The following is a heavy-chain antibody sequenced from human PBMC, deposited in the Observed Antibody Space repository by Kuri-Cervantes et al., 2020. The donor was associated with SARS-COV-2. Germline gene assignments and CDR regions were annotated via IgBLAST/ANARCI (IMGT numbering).Heavy chain of an antibody. CDR1: GGTFSSYA. D-gene: IGHD7-27*01. CDR2: IIPIFGIA. Sequence: SVKVSCKASGGTFSSYAISWVRQAPGQGLEWMGRIIPIFGIANYAQKFQGRVTITADKSTSTAYMELSSLGSEDTAVYYCARAELTGIDYWGQGTLVTVSS. V-gene: IGHV1-69*04. J-gene: IGHJ4*02. CDR3: ARAELTGIDY.